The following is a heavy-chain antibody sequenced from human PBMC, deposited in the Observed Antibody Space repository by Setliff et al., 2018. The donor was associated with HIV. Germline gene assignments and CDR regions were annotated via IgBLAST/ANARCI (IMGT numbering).Heavy chain of an antibody. J-gene: IGHJ4*02. CDR2: INAGDDNT. CDR1: GYTFSTNA. Sequence: VASVKVSCKAFGYTFSTNAIHWVRQAPGQRLEWMGCINAGDDNTRYSEKFQGRVTITRDTSANTAYMELSSLRSEDTAVYYCARGSCSGCYLSDYWGLGTLVTVSS. CDR3: ARGSCSGCYLSDY. D-gene: IGHD6-19*01. V-gene: IGHV1-3*01.